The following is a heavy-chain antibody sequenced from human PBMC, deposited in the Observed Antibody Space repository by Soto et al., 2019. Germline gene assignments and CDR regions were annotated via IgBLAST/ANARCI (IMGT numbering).Heavy chain of an antibody. CDR3: ARDHPYSDFSTTYPDF. V-gene: IGHV3-21*01. J-gene: IGHJ4*02. Sequence: GGSLRLSCAASGFSFSNYTMNWIRQTPGKGLEWVSCISSSSSYINYADAVKGRFTISRDNAKNSLFLQMSSLRAEDTAVYYCARDHPYSDFSTTYPDFWGQGTLVTVSS. CDR1: GFSFSNYT. D-gene: IGHD3-3*01. CDR2: ISSSSSYI.